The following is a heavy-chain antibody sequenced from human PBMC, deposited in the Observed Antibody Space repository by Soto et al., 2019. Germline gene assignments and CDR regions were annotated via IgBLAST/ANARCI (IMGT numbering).Heavy chain of an antibody. D-gene: IGHD6-13*01. V-gene: IGHV4-30-4*01. CDR1: GGSISSGDYY. CDR2: IYYSGST. CDR3: ASRHSSPYFDY. J-gene: IGHJ4*02. Sequence: PSETLSLTCTVSGGSISSGDYYWSWIRQPPGKDLEWIGSIYYSGSTYYNPSLKSRVTISVDTSKNQFSLKLNSVTAADTAVYYCASRHSSPYFDYWGQGTLVTVSS.